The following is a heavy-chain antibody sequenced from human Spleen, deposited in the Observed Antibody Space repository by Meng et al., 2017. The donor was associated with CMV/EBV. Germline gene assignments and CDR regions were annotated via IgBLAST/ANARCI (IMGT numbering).Heavy chain of an antibody. CDR1: GYTFTNYY. CDR2: INPNNGGT. D-gene: IGHD1-26*01. V-gene: IGHV1-2*02. Sequence: ASVKVSCKASGYTFTNYYIHWGRQDPGQGLEWMGWINPNNGGTKYEQEFQGRVTMTRDTSISTAHMELSSLNSDDTAVYYCATDQYGTSFDPWGQGTLVTVSS. CDR3: ATDQYGTSFDP. J-gene: IGHJ5*02.